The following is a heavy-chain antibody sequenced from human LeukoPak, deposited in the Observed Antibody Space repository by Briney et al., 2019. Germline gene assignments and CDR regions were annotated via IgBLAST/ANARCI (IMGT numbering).Heavy chain of an antibody. D-gene: IGHD3-10*01. CDR1: GYTFTSYA. V-gene: IGHV1-3*01. CDR3: ARESSMVRGLNAFDI. J-gene: IGHJ3*02. Sequence: GASVKVSCKASGYTFTSYAMHWVRQAPGQRLEWMGWINAGNGNTKYSQKFQGRVTITGDTSASTAYMELSSLRSEDTAAYYCARESSMVRGLNAFDIWGQGTMVTVSS. CDR2: INAGNGNT.